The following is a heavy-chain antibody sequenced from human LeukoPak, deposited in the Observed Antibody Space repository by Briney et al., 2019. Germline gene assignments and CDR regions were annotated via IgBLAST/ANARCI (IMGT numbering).Heavy chain of an antibody. D-gene: IGHD5-24*01. Sequence: GGSLRPSCAGSGFTFSHYSMNWVRQAPGKGLEWVASFGSDLSFRSYADSVKGRFTISGDNAESSLHLHMNSLRAEDTAIYYCARDRLGDGHIRDFDSWGQGTVVTVSS. V-gene: IGHV3-21*01. J-gene: IGHJ4*02. CDR1: GFTFSHYS. CDR3: ARDRLGDGHIRDFDS. CDR2: FGSDLSFR.